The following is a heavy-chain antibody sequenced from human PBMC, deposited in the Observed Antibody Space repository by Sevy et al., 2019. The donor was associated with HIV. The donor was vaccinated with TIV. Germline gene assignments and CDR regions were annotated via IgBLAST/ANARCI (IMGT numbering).Heavy chain of an antibody. D-gene: IGHD6-19*01. CDR3: ARATGYSCGGFDY. V-gene: IGHV3-53*01. CDR2: FYTGGST. Sequence: GGSLRLSCAASGFAVSSKYMSWVRQAPGKGLEWVSVFYTGGSTYYVDSVRGRFTISRDNSKNMLYLQMNGLRADDTAVYYCARATGYSCGGFDYWGQGTLVTVSS. CDR1: GFAVSSKY. J-gene: IGHJ4*02.